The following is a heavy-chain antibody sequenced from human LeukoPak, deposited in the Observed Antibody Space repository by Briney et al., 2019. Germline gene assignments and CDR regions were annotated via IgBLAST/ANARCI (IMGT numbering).Heavy chain of an antibody. Sequence: SETLSLTCGVYGGSFSGYYWSWIRQPPGKGQEWIGEINHSGSTNYNPSLKSRVTISVDTSKNQFSLKLSSVTAADTAVYYCVLNLDYDFWSGYQTYWGQGTLVTVSS. CDR3: VLNLDYDFWSGYQTY. CDR1: GGSFSGYY. D-gene: IGHD3-3*01. J-gene: IGHJ4*02. V-gene: IGHV4-34*01. CDR2: INHSGST.